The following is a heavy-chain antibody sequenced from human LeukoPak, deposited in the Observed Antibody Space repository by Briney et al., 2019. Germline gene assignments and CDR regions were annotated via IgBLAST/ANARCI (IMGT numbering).Heavy chain of an antibody. CDR3: RCRRDY. CDR2: INQDGSQK. CDR1: GFTFGSCW. J-gene: IGHJ4*02. V-gene: IGHV3-7*01. Sequence: GGSLRLSRAASGFTFGSCWMNWVRQTPGKGLEWVANINQDGSQKFYVDSVKGRFTISRDNANNSLYLQMNSLRAEDTAVYYCRCRRDYWGQGTLVTVSS. D-gene: IGHD1-14*01.